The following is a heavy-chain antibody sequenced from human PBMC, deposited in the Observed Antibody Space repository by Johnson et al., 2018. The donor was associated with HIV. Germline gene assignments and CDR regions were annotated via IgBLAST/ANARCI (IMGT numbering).Heavy chain of an antibody. D-gene: IGHD1-1*01. V-gene: IGHV3-13*01. J-gene: IGHJ3*02. CDR2: IGTAGDT. CDR3: ARALRTALGSPWNGGYDAFDI. CDR1: GFTFSSYD. Sequence: VQLVESGGGLVQPGGSLRLSCAASGFTFSSYDMHWVRQATGKGLEWVSAIGTAGDTYYPGSVKGRFTISREHAKNSLYLQMNSLRAGDTAVYYCARALRTALGSPWNGGYDAFDIWGQGTMVTVSS.